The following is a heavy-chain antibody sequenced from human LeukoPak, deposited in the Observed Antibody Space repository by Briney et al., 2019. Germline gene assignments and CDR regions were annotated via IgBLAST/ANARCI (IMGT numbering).Heavy chain of an antibody. D-gene: IGHD6-19*01. CDR3: AREIHSSGWYVDY. Sequence: PGGSLRLSCAASGFTFSSYWMSWVRQAPGKGLEWVANIKEDGSETYYVDSVKGRFTISRDNAKNSLYLQMNSLRAEDTAVYYCAREIHSSGWYVDYWGQGTLVTVSS. J-gene: IGHJ4*02. V-gene: IGHV3-7*01. CDR2: IKEDGSET. CDR1: GFTFSSYW.